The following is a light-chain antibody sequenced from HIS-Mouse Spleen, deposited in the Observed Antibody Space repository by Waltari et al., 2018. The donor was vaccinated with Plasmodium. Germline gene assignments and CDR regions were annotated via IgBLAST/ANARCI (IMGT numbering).Light chain of an antibody. CDR2: AAS. CDR1: QSISNY. CDR3: QQSYSTWT. Sequence: DIQMTQSPSSLSASVGDRVTITCRASQSISNYLNWYQQKPGKAPKFLIYAASTLQSGVTSRVSGSGSGTDFTLTISSLQPEDFATYYCQQSYSTWTFGQGTKVEIK. J-gene: IGKJ1*01. V-gene: IGKV1-39*01.